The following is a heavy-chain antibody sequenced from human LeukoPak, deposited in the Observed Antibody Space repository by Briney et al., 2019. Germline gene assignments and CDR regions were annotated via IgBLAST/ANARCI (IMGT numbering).Heavy chain of an antibody. CDR1: GYSFPSYW. Sequence: GESLKISCKGSGYSFPSYWIGWVRQMPGKGLEWMGIIYPGDSDTRYSPSFQGQVTISADKSISTAYLQWSSLKASDTAMYYCASSIAAAGDPADYWGQGTLATVSS. CDR2: IYPGDSDT. J-gene: IGHJ4*02. V-gene: IGHV5-51*01. CDR3: ASSIAAAGDPADY. D-gene: IGHD6-13*01.